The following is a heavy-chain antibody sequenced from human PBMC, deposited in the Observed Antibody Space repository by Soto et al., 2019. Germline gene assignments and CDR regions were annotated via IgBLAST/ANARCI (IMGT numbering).Heavy chain of an antibody. Sequence: SETLSLTCAASGYSISSGYYWGWIRQPPGKGLEWIGSIYHSGSTYYNPSLKSRVTISVDTSKNQFSLKLSSVTAADTAVYYCASSLELLGFDHWGQGTLVTVS. CDR3: ASSLELLGFDH. CDR2: IYHSGST. CDR1: GYSISSGYY. V-gene: IGHV4-38-2*01. D-gene: IGHD1-7*01. J-gene: IGHJ5*02.